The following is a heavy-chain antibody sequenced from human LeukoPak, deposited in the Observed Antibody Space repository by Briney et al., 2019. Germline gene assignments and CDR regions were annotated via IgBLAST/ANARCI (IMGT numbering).Heavy chain of an antibody. V-gene: IGHV3-30*02. J-gene: IGHJ4*02. Sequence: GGSLRLSCAASGFTFSSYGMHWVRQAPGKGLEWVAFIRYDGSNKYYADSVKGRFTISRDNAKNSLYLQMNSLRAEDTALYYCAKDSPMVRGVIDYWGQGTLVTVSS. CDR3: AKDSPMVRGVIDY. D-gene: IGHD3-10*01. CDR1: GFTFSSYG. CDR2: IRYDGSNK.